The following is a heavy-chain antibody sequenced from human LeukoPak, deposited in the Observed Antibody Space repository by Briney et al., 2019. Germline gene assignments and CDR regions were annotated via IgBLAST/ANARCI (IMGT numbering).Heavy chain of an antibody. CDR3: ASARLYSSSWYCYFDY. D-gene: IGHD6-13*01. CDR2: ISSSSSYK. V-gene: IGHV3-21*01. CDR1: GFTFSTYS. J-gene: IGHJ4*02. Sequence: GGSLRLSCAASGFTFSTYSMNWVRQAPGKGLEWVSSISSSSSYKYYADSVKGRFTISRDNAKNSLYLQMNNLRAEDTAVYYCASARLYSSSWYCYFDYWGRGTLVTVSS.